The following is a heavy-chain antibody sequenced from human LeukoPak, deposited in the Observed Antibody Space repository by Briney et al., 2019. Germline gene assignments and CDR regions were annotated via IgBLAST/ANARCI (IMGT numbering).Heavy chain of an antibody. CDR3: AKDRGGGSSSGYYYFDY. CDR2: INPDSGGT. J-gene: IGHJ4*02. CDR1: GYTFTVYY. Sequence: ASVTVSCTASGYTFTVYYVHWVRQAPGQRLEWMGWINPDSGGTNYAQKFQGRVSMTRDTAISTAYMELHSLRSDDTAVYYCAKDRGGGSSSGYYYFDYWGQGTLVTVSS. V-gene: IGHV1-2*02. D-gene: IGHD3-22*01.